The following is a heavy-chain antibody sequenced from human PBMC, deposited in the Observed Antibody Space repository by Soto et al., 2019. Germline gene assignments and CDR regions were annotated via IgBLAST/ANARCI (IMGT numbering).Heavy chain of an antibody. D-gene: IGHD5-18*01. J-gene: IGHJ6*02. CDR1: GFTFSSYG. V-gene: IGHV3-33*01. CDR2: IWYDGSNK. Sequence: PGGSLRLSCAASGFTFSSYGMHWVRQAPGKGLEWVAVIWYDGSNKYYADSVKGRFTISRDNSKNTLYLQMNSLRAEDTAVYYCAGYSYGPSDYYYYGMDVWGQGTTVTVSS. CDR3: AGYSYGPSDYYYYGMDV.